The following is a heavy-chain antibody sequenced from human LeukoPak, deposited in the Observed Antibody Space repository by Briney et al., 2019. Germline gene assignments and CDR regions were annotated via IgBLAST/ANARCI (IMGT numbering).Heavy chain of an antibody. V-gene: IGHV4-4*02. J-gene: IGHJ4*02. D-gene: IGHD1-1*01. CDR1: GGSISSSNW. Sequence: SETLSLTCAVSGGSISSSNWWSWVRQPPGKGLEWIGEIYHSGSTNYNPSLKSRVTISVDKSKNQFSLKLSSVTAADTAVYYCARVVPTENANFDYWGQGTLVTVSS. CDR2: IYHSGST. CDR3: ARVVPTENANFDY.